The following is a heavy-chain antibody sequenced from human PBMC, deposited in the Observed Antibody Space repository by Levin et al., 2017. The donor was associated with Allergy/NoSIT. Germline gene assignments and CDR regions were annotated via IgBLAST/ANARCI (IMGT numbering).Heavy chain of an antibody. J-gene: IGHJ6*03. CDR2: INHSGNT. CDR3: ARRFADQHYYMDV. V-gene: IGHV4-34*01. CDR1: GGSFSGYY. Sequence: SQTLSLTCAVYGGSFSGYYWSWIRQPPGKGLEWIGEINHSGNTNYNPSLKSRVTISVDTSKNQFSLKLSSVTAADTAVYYCARRFADQHYYMDVWGKGTTVTVSS.